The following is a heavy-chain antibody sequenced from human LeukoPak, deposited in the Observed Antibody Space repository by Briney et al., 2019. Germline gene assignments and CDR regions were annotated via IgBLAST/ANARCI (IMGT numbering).Heavy chain of an antibody. Sequence: KVGESLKISCKGSGYSFSSYWIAWVRQMPGKGLEYMGIINPGNPDIRYSPSFQGQVTISADKSISTAYLEWSSLKASDTAMYYCARHLDGYNPFDYWGQGTPVTVSS. CDR3: ARHLDGYNPFDY. CDR2: INPGNPDI. J-gene: IGHJ4*02. V-gene: IGHV5-51*01. CDR1: GYSFSSYW. D-gene: IGHD5-24*01.